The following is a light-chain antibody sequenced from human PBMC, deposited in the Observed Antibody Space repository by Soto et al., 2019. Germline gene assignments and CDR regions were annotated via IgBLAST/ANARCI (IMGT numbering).Light chain of an antibody. CDR3: MQALQTPWALT. CDR1: QSLLHSNGYNY. CDR2: LGS. Sequence: DIVMTQSPLSLPVTPGEPASISCRSSQSLLHSNGYNYLDWYLQKPGQSPQLLIYLGSNRASGVPDRFSGSGSGTDFTLKISIVEAEDVGVYYYMQALQTPWALTFGGGTKVEIK. J-gene: IGKJ4*01. V-gene: IGKV2-28*01.